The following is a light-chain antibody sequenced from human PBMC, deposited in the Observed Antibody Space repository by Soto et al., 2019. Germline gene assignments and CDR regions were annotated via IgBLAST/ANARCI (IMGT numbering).Light chain of an antibody. CDR1: QRLLYSDGNTH. CDR3: MQGTHWPPDT. V-gene: IGKV2-30*01. Sequence: DVVMTQSPLSLAVTLGQPASISCRSSQRLLYSDGNTHLNWFHQRPGQSPRRLIYKVSNRDSGVPDRVSGSGSGTDFTLKISRVEAEDVGVYYCMQGTHWPPDTFGQGTKLEIK. CDR2: KVS. J-gene: IGKJ2*01.